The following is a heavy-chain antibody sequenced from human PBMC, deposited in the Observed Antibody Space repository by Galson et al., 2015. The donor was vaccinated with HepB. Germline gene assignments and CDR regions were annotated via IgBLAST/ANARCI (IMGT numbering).Heavy chain of an antibody. CDR3: SRGKYYDILTGHYEYYGMDV. D-gene: IGHD3-9*01. CDR2: IYYSGST. V-gene: IGHV4-59*01. CDR1: GGSITNYY. Sequence: SETLSLTCTVSGGSITNYYWNWIRQPPGKGLEYIGYIYYSGSTNYNPSLKSRVTISVDTSKNQFSLKLNSVTAADTAVYYCSRGKYYDILTGHYEYYGMDVWGQGTTVTVSS. J-gene: IGHJ6*02.